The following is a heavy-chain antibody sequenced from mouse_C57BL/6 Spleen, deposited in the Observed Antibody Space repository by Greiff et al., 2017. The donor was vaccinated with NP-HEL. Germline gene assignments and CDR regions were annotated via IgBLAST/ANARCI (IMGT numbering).Heavy chain of an antibody. Sequence: VQLQQSGAELVKPGASVKLSCTASGFNIKDYYMHWVKQRTEQGLEWIGRIDPEDGETKYAPNFQGKATITADTSSNTAYLQLSSLTSEDTAVYYCARERDYYDYDDAYYFDYWGQGTTLTVSS. CDR2: IDPEDGET. CDR1: GFNIKDYY. V-gene: IGHV14-2*01. J-gene: IGHJ2*01. D-gene: IGHD2-4*01. CDR3: ARERDYYDYDDAYYFDY.